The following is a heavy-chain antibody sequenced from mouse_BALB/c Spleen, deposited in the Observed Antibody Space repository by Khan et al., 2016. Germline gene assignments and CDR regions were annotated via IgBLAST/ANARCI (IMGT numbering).Heavy chain of an antibody. Sequence: DLVKPGASVKLSCKASGYTFTSYWINWIKQRPGQGLEWIGRIAPGSGGAYYNEMFKGKATLTVATSSSTAYMQLSSLSSEDSAVYFCAREGTVPLMDYWGQGTSGTVSS. V-gene: IGHV1S41*01. CDR2: IAPGSGGA. J-gene: IGHJ4*01. CDR3: AREGTVPLMDY. CDR1: GYTFTSYW. D-gene: IGHD1-1*01.